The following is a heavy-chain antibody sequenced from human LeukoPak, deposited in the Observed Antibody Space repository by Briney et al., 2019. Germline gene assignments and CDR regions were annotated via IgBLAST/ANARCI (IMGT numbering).Heavy chain of an antibody. J-gene: IGHJ5*02. V-gene: IGHV3-53*01. D-gene: IGHD2-2*02. CDR2: IYSGGSS. Sequence: GGSLRLSCAASGFTVSSNYMSWVRQAPGKGLEWVSVIYSGGSSYYADSVKGRFTISRHNSKNTLYLQMNSLRAEDTAVYYCTKTAPAAIYWFDPWGQGTLVTVSS. CDR3: TKTAPAAIYWFDP. CDR1: GFTVSSNY.